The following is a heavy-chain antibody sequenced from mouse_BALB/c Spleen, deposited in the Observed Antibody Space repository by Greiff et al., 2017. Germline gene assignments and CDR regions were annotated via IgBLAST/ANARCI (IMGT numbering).Heavy chain of an antibody. J-gene: IGHJ2*01. CDR3: ARSGYFDD. CDR2: INPSTGYT. Sequence: VQLQESGAELAKPGASVKMSCKASGYTFTSYWMHWVKQRPGQGLEWIGYINPSTGYTEYNQKFKDKATLTADKSSSTAYMQLSSLTSEDSAVYYCARSGYFDDWGQGTTRTVSS. CDR1: GYTFTSYW. V-gene: IGHV1-7*01.